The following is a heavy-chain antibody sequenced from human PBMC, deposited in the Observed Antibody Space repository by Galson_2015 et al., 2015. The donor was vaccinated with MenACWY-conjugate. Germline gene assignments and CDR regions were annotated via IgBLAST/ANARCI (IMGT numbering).Heavy chain of an antibody. CDR3: ARQGFGSSSLDY. V-gene: IGHV5-51*01. D-gene: IGHD6-6*01. CDR2: IYPGDSDT. CDR1: GYTFTSNW. Sequence: QSGAEVKKPGESLTISCKGSGYTFTSNWIGWVRQMPGKGLEWMGIIYPGDSDTRYTPSFQGHVTISADKSINTAYLQWGSLEASDTAMDYCARQGFGSSSLDYWGQGTLVTVSS. J-gene: IGHJ4*02.